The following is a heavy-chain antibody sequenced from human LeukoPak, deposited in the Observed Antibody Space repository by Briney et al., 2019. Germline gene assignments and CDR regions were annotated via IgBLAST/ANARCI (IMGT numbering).Heavy chain of an antibody. J-gene: IGHJ5*02. V-gene: IGHV1-2*02. Sequence: GASVKVSCKASGYTFTGYYTHWVRQAPGQGLEWMGWINPNSGGTNYAQKFQGRVTMTRDTSISTAYMELSRLRSDDTAVYYCARVSSSWRNNWFDPWGQGTLVTVSS. D-gene: IGHD6-13*01. CDR3: ARVSSSWRNNWFDP. CDR1: GYTFTGYY. CDR2: INPNSGGT.